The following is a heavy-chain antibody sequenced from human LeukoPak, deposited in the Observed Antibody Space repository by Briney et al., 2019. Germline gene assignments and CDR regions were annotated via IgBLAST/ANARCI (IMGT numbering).Heavy chain of an antibody. Sequence: SETLSLTCTVSGGSISSSSYYWGWIRQPPGKGLEWIGSIYYSGSTYYNPSLKSRVTISVDTSKNQFSLKLSSVTAADTAVYYCAREGVTTVTNWFDPWGQGTLVTVSS. CDR2: IYYSGST. CDR3: AREGVTTVTNWFDP. D-gene: IGHD4-11*01. J-gene: IGHJ5*02. V-gene: IGHV4-39*07. CDR1: GGSISSSSYY.